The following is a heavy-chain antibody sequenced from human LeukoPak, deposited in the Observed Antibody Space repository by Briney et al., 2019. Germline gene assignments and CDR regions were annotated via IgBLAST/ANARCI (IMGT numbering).Heavy chain of an antibody. CDR2: IFYTEST. CDR1: RGSINTADYY. J-gene: IGHJ6*03. CDR3: ACLPNSYHQYMDV. D-gene: IGHD5/OR15-5a*01. Sequence: PSETLSLTCTVSRGSINTADYYWGWIRQTPGRGLEWMGSIFYTESTHYGPSLKCRVTMSIDSSQNQFSLKVTSATTSDWAVDVAACLPNSYHQYMDVGYKGATITVSS. V-gene: IGHV4-39*03.